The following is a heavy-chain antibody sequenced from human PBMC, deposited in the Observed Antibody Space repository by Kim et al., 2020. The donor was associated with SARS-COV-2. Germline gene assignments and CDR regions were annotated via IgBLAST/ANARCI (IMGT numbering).Heavy chain of an antibody. Sequence: GESLKISCKGSGYSFTSYWISWVRQMPGKGLEWMGRIDPSDSYTNYSPSFQGHVTISADKSISTAYLQWSSLKASDTAMYYCARHITYPTNYYYYYGRDVWGQGTTVTVSS. CDR2: IDPSDSYT. V-gene: IGHV5-10-1*01. J-gene: IGHJ6*02. D-gene: IGHD2-21*01. CDR1: GYSFTSYW. CDR3: ARHITYPTNYYYYYGRDV.